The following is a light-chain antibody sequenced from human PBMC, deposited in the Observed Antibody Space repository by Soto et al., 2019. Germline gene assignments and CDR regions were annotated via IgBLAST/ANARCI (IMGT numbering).Light chain of an antibody. V-gene: IGKV1-39*01. CDR1: QSISSY. CDR3: QQSYSTLLT. CDR2: AAS. J-gene: IGKJ4*01. Sequence: DIQMTQSPSSLSASVGDRVTITCRASQSISSYLKWYQQKPGKAPKLLIYAASSLHSGVPSRFSGSGSGTDVTLTISILQPEDVATYYCQQSYSTLLTFGGGSKVEIK.